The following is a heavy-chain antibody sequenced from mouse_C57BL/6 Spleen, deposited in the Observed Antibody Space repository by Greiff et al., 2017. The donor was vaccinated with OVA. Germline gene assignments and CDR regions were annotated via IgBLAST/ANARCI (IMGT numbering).Heavy chain of an antibody. V-gene: IGHV5-9*04. CDR2: ISGSGGNT. CDR3: EKSDSSGYDAMDY. D-gene: IGHD3-2*02. CDR1: GYTFSSYS. J-gene: IGHJ4*01. Sequence: EVKLVESGGGLVKPGGSLKLSCAASGYTFSSYSMSWVRQTPEKRLEWVATISGSGGNTYYPDRVKGRFTISRDNAKNTLYMQMSSLRSEDTAVYYCEKSDSSGYDAMDYWGQGTSVTVSS.